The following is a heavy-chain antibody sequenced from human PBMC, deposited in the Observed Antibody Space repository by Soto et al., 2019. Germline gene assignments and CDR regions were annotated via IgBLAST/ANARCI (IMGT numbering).Heavy chain of an antibody. CDR3: ARGLGGDETEPLWSDY. CDR2: ISAYNGNT. J-gene: IGHJ4*02. CDR1: GYTFTSYG. V-gene: IGHV1-18*01. D-gene: IGHD2-21*02. Sequence: ASVKVSCKASGYTFTSYGISWVRQAPGQGLEWMGWISAYNGNTNYAQKLQGRVTMTTDTSTSTAYMELRSLRSDDTAVYYCARGLGGDETEPLWSDYWGQGTLVTVSS.